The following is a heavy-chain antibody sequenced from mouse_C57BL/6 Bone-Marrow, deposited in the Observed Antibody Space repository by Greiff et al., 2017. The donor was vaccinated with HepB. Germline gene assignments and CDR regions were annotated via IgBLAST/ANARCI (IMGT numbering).Heavy chain of an antibody. Sequence: VQLQQSGPVLVKPGASVKMSCKASGYTFTDYYMNWVKQSHGKSLEWIGVINPYNGGTSYNQKFKGKATLTVDKSSSTAYMELNSLTSEDSAVYYCARERMITTGYYAMDYWGQGTSVTVSS. CDR1: GYTFTDYY. CDR3: ARERMITTGYYAMDY. J-gene: IGHJ4*01. D-gene: IGHD2-4*01. CDR2: INPYNGGT. V-gene: IGHV1-19*01.